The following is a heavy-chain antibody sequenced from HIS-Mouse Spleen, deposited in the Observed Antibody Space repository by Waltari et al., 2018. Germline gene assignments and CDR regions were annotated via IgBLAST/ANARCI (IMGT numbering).Heavy chain of an antibody. D-gene: IGHD6-13*01. CDR2: IDYSGST. Sequence: QLQLQESGPGLVKPSETLSLTCTVSGGSISSSSYYWGWIRQPPGKGLEGIGSIDYSGSTYSNPSLKSRVTISVDTSKNQFSLKLSSVTAADTAVYYCAREIPYSSSWYDWYFDLWGRGTLVTVSS. J-gene: IGHJ2*01. CDR3: AREIPYSSSWYDWYFDL. V-gene: IGHV4-39*07. CDR1: GGSISSSSYY.